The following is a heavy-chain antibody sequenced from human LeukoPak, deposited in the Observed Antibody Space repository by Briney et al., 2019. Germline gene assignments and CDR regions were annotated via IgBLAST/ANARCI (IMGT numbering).Heavy chain of an antibody. Sequence: ASVKVSCKASGFTFTSSAMQWVRQARGQRLEWIGWIVVGSGNTNYAQKFQERVTITRDMSTSTAYMELSSLRSEDTAVYYCAAVYRDSSGYQDDYWGQGTLVTVSS. CDR2: IVVGSGNT. CDR3: AAVYRDSSGYQDDY. D-gene: IGHD3-22*01. CDR1: GFTFTSSA. J-gene: IGHJ4*02. V-gene: IGHV1-58*02.